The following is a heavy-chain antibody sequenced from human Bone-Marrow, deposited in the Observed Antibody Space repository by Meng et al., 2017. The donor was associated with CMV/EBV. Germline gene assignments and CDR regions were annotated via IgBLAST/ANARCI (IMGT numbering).Heavy chain of an antibody. CDR2: INPSGGST. J-gene: IGHJ4*02. D-gene: IGHD5-12*01. CDR1: GYTFTSYY. Sequence: ASVKVSCKASGYTFTSYYMHWVRQAPGQGLEWMGIINPSGGSTSYAQKFRGRVTMTRDTSTSTVYMELSSLRSDDTAVYYCARGLFPGGYVFYWGQGTLVTVSS. V-gene: IGHV1-46*01. CDR3: ARGLFPGGYVFY.